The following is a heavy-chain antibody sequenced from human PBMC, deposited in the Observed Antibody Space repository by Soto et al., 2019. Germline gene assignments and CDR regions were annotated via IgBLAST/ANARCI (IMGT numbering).Heavy chain of an antibody. Sequence: QITLKESGPTLVKPTQTLTLTCTFSGFSLITSGVGVGWIRQPPGKALEWLALIYWDDGKRSSPSLKSRLTLTKDTSKNQVVLTMTNMDHVDTATYYCAHRRGYSYGNPDPPNNWFDHWGQGTLVSVSS. CDR3: AHRRGYSYGNPDPPNNWFDH. CDR2: IYWDDGK. V-gene: IGHV2-5*02. J-gene: IGHJ5*02. D-gene: IGHD5-18*01. CDR1: GFSLITSGVG.